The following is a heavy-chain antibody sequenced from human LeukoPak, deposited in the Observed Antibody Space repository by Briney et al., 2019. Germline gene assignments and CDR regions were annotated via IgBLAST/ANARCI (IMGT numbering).Heavy chain of an antibody. CDR2: INHSGST. CDR1: GGSFSGYY. V-gene: IGHV4-34*01. Sequence: SETLSLTCAVYGGSFSGYYWGWIRQPPGKGLEWIGEINHSGSTNYNPSLKSRVTISVDTSKNQFSLKLSSVTAADTAVYYCARGGPVAGMRRGMDVWGQGTTVTVSS. CDR3: ARGGPVAGMRRGMDV. J-gene: IGHJ6*02. D-gene: IGHD6-19*01.